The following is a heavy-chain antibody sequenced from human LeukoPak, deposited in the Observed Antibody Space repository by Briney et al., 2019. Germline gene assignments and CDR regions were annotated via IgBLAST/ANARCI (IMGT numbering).Heavy chain of an antibody. D-gene: IGHD2-15*01. CDR1: GYSFTSYW. V-gene: IGHV5-51*01. J-gene: IGHJ4*02. CDR2: IYPGDSDT. Sequence: GASLKISCKGSGYSFTSYWIGWVRQMPGKGLEWMGIIYPGDSDTRYSPSFQGQVTISADKSISTAYLQWSSLKASDTAMYYCARIYCSGGSCFSYYFDYWGQGTLVTVSS. CDR3: ARIYCSGGSCFSYYFDY.